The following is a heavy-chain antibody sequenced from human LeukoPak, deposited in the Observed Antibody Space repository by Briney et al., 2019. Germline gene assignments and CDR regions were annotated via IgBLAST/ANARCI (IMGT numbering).Heavy chain of an antibody. D-gene: IGHD2-2*01. Sequence: GGSLRLSCAASGFTFSSYWMHWVRQAPGKGLVWVSRINSDASSTSYADSVKGRFTISRDNAKNTLYLQMNSLRAEDTAVYYCARSCSSTSCPEDYYGMDVWGQGTTDTVSS. J-gene: IGHJ6*02. CDR1: GFTFSSYW. V-gene: IGHV3-74*01. CDR3: ARSCSSTSCPEDYYGMDV. CDR2: INSDASST.